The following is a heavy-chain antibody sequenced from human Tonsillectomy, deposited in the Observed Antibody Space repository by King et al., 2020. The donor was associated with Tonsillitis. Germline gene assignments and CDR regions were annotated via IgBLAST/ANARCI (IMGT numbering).Heavy chain of an antibody. V-gene: IGHV3-30*18. CDR1: GFTFNTYA. D-gene: IGHD2-2*01. CDR2: ISYDGSNE. J-gene: IGHJ3*02. Sequence: VQLVESGGGVVQPGTSLRLSCAASGFTFNTYAMHWVRQAPGKGLEWVAVISYDGSNEYYGDSVKGRFTISRDNSRNTLYLQMHSLRAEDTAVYYCAKGLASRLVGAIYAFDIWGQGTMVTVSS. CDR3: AKGLASRLVGAIYAFDI.